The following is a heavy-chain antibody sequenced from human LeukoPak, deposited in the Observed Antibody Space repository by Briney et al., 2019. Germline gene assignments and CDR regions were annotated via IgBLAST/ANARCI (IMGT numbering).Heavy chain of an antibody. CDR3: AKERLRGLVDY. D-gene: IGHD1-1*01. V-gene: IGHV3-30*02. Sequence: GGSLRLSCIASGFTFSSYGMYWVRQAPGKGLEWVAFIRFDETNKYYADSVKGRFTISRDNSKNTLYLQTNSLRAEDTAVYYCAKERLRGLVDYWGQGTLVTVSS. J-gene: IGHJ4*02. CDR1: GFTFSSYG. CDR2: IRFDETNK.